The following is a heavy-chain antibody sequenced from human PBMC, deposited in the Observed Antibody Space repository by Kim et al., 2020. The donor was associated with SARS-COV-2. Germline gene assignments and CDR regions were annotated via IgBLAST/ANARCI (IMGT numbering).Heavy chain of an antibody. D-gene: IGHD3-16*01. CDR1: GFTFSSYG. CDR2: IWYDGSNK. J-gene: IGHJ6*02. CDR3: AREGESPYYYYGMDV. V-gene: IGHV3-33*01. Sequence: GGSLRLSCAASGFTFSSYGMHWVRQAPGKGLEWVAVIWYDGSNKYYADSVKGRFTISRDNSKNTLYLQMNSLRAEDTAVYYCAREGESPYYYYGMDVWGQGTTVTVSS.